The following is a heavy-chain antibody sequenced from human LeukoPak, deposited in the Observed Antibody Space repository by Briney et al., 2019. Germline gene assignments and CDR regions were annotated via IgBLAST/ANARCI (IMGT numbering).Heavy chain of an antibody. D-gene: IGHD6-19*01. CDR1: GFTYNNAW. CDR3: VAVAGRPAGGGVYC. CDR2: LSGGGSAT. V-gene: IGHV3-23*01. Sequence: GGSLRLSCAASGFTYNNAWMSWVRQAPGKGLEWVSALSGGGSATYYADSVKGRFTIFRDNSKNTLYLQMNSLRVEGTAVYYCVAVAGRPAGGGVYCWGQGTLVTVSS. J-gene: IGHJ4*02.